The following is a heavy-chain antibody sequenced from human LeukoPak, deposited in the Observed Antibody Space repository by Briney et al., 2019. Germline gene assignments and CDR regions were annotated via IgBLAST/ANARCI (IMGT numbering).Heavy chain of an antibody. J-gene: IGHJ3*02. D-gene: IGHD1-26*01. CDR1: GFTFDDYA. CDR3: ARRRVGATRSGAFDI. Sequence: GGSLRLSCAASGFTFDDYAMHWVRQAPGKGLEWVSGISWNSGSIGYADSVKGRFTISRDNAKNSLYLQMNSLRAEDTAVYYCARRRVGATRSGAFDIWGQGTMVTVSS. V-gene: IGHV3-9*01. CDR2: ISWNSGSI.